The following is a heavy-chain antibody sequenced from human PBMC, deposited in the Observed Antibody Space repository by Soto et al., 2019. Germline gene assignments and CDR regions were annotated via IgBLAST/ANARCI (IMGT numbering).Heavy chain of an antibody. CDR1: GFSLSDYW. CDR3: ARGYPGSGNP. D-gene: IGHD3-10*01. Sequence: EVQLVESGGGLVQPGGSLRLSCAASGFSLSDYWIHWVRQAPGKGLVWLSRIKGDGSETDYADSVRGRFTISRDNAKKTVFFEPKRPGVGEPAVFFCARGYPGSGNPWGQGTPVTVSS. V-gene: IGHV3-74*01. CDR2: IKGDGSET. J-gene: IGHJ5*02.